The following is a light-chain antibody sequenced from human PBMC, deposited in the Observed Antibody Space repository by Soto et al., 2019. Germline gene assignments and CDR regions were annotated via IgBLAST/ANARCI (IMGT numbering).Light chain of an antibody. CDR1: SSDIGSYNY. V-gene: IGLV2-14*01. CDR3: TSYTGSRSLVV. CDR2: EVS. J-gene: IGLJ2*01. Sequence: QSALTQPASVSASPGQSITISCTGTSSDIGSYNYVSWYRHHPGKAPQLMIYEVSHRPSGISHRFSGSKSGNTASLTISGLHAEDEGYYYCTSYTGSRSLVVFGGGTKVTVL.